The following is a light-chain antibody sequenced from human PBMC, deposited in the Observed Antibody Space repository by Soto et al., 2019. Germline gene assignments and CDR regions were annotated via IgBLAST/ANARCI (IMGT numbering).Light chain of an antibody. J-gene: IGKJ4*01. Sequence: EIVMTQSPATLSVSPGERATLSCRASQNINNNLVWYQQKPGQPPRLLIYGASTSAAGVPARFSGSGSGTEFTLTISIMQFEDFAFYYYQQSNDGTPGLTFGGGTKVEIQ. CDR3: QQSNDGTPGLT. CDR2: GAS. V-gene: IGKV3-15*01. CDR1: QNINNN.